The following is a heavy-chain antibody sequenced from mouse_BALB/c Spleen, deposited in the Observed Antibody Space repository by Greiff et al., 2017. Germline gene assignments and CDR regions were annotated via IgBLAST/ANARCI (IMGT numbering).Heavy chain of an antibody. D-gene: IGHD2-9*01. Sequence: QVQLQQSGAELVRPGVSVKISCKGSGYTFTDYAMHWVKQSHAKSLEWIGVISTYYGDASYNQKFKGKATMTVDKSSSTAYMQLSSLTSEDSAVYYCTKGASSYYGYDDGRGFPYWGQGTLVTVSA. CDR3: TKGASSYYGYDDGRGFPY. CDR2: ISTYYGDA. V-gene: IGHV1S137*01. J-gene: IGHJ3*01. CDR1: GYTFTDYA.